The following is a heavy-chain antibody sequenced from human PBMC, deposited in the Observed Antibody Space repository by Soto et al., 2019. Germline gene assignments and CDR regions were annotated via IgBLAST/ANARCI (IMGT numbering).Heavy chain of an antibody. J-gene: IGHJ6*02. CDR1: GFTFSNCG. Sequence: EVQLVESGGGLVKPGGSLRLSCAASGFTFSNCGMTWVRQAPGKGLEWLSFISSSSSYIYYADSVKGRFTISRDNAQNALYLQMNRLRAEVTAIYYCAREQGGPFAWLPSYGSDVWGQGTTVTVSS. CDR3: AREQGGPFAWLPSYGSDV. V-gene: IGHV3-21*01. CDR2: ISSSSSYI. D-gene: IGHD3-9*01.